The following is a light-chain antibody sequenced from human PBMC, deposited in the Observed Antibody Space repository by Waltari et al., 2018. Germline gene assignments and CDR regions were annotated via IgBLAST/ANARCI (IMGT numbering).Light chain of an antibody. CDR3: QQRNSWPLT. J-gene: IGKJ3*01. Sequence: EIVFTQSPVTLSLSPGVGATLSFTTSQSVVDFLALYQQRPGQAPRLLIYDASLRAAGIPARFSGSGSGTDFTLTISSLESEDSAVYFCQQRNSWPLTFGPGTTV. CDR2: DAS. V-gene: IGKV3-11*01. CDR1: QSVVDF.